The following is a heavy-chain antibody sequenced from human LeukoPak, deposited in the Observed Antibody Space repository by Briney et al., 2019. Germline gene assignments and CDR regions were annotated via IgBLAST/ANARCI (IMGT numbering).Heavy chain of an antibody. V-gene: IGHV4-31*03. CDR1: GGSISSGGYY. CDR2: IYYSGST. Sequence: NPSETLSLTCTVSGGSISSGGYYWSWIRQHPGKGLEWIGYIYYSGSTYYNPSLKSRVTISVDTSKNQFSLKLSSVTAADTAVYYCARAYGHYDILTGYSYAFDIWGQGTMVTVSS. J-gene: IGHJ3*02. CDR3: ARAYGHYDILTGYSYAFDI. D-gene: IGHD3-9*01.